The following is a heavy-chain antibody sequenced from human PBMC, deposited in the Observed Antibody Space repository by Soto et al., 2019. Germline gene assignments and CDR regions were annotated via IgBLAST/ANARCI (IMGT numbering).Heavy chain of an antibody. V-gene: IGHV4-4*02. D-gene: IGHD6-19*01. J-gene: IGHJ1*01. CDR3: ASSFGWYAIAQ. Sequence: QMQLQESGPGLLKPSETLSLTCTVSSASITSEQRWTWVRQPPGKGLEWIGEIHHTGITNNNPSLKRRVTMSVYKPKHQFSLNLNSVTAAATAVYYCASSFGWYAIAQWGQGTLVTVSS. CDR1: SASITSEQR. CDR2: IHHTGIT.